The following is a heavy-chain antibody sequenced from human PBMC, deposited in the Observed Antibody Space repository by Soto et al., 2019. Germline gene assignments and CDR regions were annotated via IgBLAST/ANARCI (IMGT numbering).Heavy chain of an antibody. CDR2: IYPGDSDT. CDR1: GYSFTSYW. D-gene: IGHD2-2*02. Sequence: ESLKISCKGSGYSFTSYWIGWVRQMPGKGLEWMGIIYPGDSDTRYSPSFQGQVTISADKSISTAYLQWSSLKASDTAMYYCARLSGYCSSTSCYTGASDIWGQGTMVTVSS. J-gene: IGHJ3*02. V-gene: IGHV5-51*01. CDR3: ARLSGYCSSTSCYTGASDI.